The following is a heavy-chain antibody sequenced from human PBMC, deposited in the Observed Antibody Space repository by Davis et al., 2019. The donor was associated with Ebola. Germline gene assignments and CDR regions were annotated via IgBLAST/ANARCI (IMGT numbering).Heavy chain of an antibody. CDR2: IYPGDSDT. CDR3: ARGYWHFDL. CDR1: GYSFTSYW. V-gene: IGHV5-51*01. J-gene: IGHJ2*01. Sequence: GESLKISCKGSGYSFTSYWIGRVRQMPGKGLEWMGIIYPGDSDTRYSPSFQGQVSISADKSISTAYLQWSSLEALDTALYYCARGYWHFDLWGRGTLVTVSS.